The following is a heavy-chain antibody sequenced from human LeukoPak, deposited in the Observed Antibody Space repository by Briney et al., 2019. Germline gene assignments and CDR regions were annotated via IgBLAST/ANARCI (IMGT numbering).Heavy chain of an antibody. CDR2: FDPEDGET. D-gene: IGHD3-10*01. J-gene: IGHJ4*02. CDR3: ATSGAMVRGALDY. V-gene: IGHV1-24*01. CDR1: GCTLTELS. Sequence: ASVKVSCKVSGCTLTELSMHWVRQAPGKGLEWMGGFDPEDGETIYAQKFQGRVTMTEDTSTDTAYMELSSLRSEDTAVYYCATSGAMVRGALDYWGQGTLVTVSS.